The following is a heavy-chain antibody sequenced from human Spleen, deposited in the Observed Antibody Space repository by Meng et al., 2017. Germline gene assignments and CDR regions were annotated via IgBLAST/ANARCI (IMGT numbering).Heavy chain of an antibody. CDR2: IIPLFGPT. J-gene: IGHJ4*02. D-gene: IGHD5-12*01. V-gene: IGHV1-69*13. CDR3: VGSDSGYDLVY. Sequence: SVKVSCKASGGTFSSYAISWVRQAPGQGLEWMGGIIPLFGPTNYAQKFQGRVTITADESTSTAYMELSSLRSEDTAVYYCVGSDSGYDLVYWGQGTLVTVSS. CDR1: GGTFSSYA.